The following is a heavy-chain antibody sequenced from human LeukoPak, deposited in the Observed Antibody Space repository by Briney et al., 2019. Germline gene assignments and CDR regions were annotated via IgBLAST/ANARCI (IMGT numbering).Heavy chain of an antibody. J-gene: IGHJ3*02. CDR3: ARPISGAFDI. CDR1: GGSLSSDDYY. V-gene: IGHV4-30-2*01. D-gene: IGHD3-3*02. CDR2: IYHSGST. Sequence: TLSLTCSVSGGSLSSDDYYWTWIRQPPGKGLEWIGYIYHSGSTYYNPSLKSRVTISLDRSKNQFSLKLSSVTAADTAVYYCARPISGAFDIWGQGTMVTVSS.